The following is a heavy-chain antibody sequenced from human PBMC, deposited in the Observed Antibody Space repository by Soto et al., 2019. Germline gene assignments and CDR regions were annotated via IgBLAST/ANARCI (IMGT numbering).Heavy chain of an antibody. V-gene: IGHV4-34*01. Sequence: PSETLSLTCAVYGGSFSGHYWSWIRQPPGKGLEWIGEINHSGSTNYNPSLKSRVTISVDTSKNQFSLKLSSVTAADTAVYYCARGLRTAMVLAFDYWGQGTLVTVSS. CDR3: ARGLRTAMVLAFDY. J-gene: IGHJ4*02. CDR1: GGSFSGHY. D-gene: IGHD5-18*01. CDR2: INHSGST.